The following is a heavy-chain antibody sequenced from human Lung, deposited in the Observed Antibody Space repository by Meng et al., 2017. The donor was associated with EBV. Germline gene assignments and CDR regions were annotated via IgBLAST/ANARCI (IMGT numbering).Heavy chain of an antibody. D-gene: IGHD6-19*01. CDR3: ARDCLAGYTSGWQFDY. J-gene: IGHJ4*02. CDR1: GYTFTSYY. V-gene: IGHV1-46*04. Sequence: QVQQGQSGAAVKKPGASVKVSCKASGYTFTSYYIHWVRQAPGQGLEWMGIINPSTGTTTYAQNLQGRVTMTRDTSTSTVYMELSSLRSEDTAVYYCARDCLAGYTSGWQFDYWGQGTLVTVSS. CDR2: INPSTGTT.